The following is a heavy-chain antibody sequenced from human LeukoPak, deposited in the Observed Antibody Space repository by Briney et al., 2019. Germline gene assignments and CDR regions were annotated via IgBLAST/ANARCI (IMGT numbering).Heavy chain of an antibody. V-gene: IGHV3-48*03. CDR1: GFTFSNYE. J-gene: IGHJ6*02. CDR2: ISRSGGTI. Sequence: GGSLRLSCAASGFTFSNYEMNWVRQAPGKGLEWVSKISRSGGTIYYADSVKGRFTISRDNAKNSLYLQMNSLRAEDTAVYYCARIWDNMDYYYYGMDVWGQGTTVTVSS. CDR3: ARIWDNMDYYYYGMDV. D-gene: IGHD3-16*01.